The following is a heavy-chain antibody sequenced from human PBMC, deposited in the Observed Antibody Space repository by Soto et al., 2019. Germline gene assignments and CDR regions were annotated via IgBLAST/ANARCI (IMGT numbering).Heavy chain of an antibody. D-gene: IGHD4-17*01. V-gene: IGHV3-48*02. CDR1: GFPFSSYW. CDR2: ISRSSGTI. CDR3: ARDILTAVNNIPY. J-gene: IGHJ4*02. Sequence: PGGSLRLSCAASGFPFSSYWMNWVRQAPGKGLEWVSYISRSSGTIYYADSVKGRFTISRDNAKNSLNLQMNSLRDEDTAVYYCARDILTAVNNIPYWGQGTLVTLSS.